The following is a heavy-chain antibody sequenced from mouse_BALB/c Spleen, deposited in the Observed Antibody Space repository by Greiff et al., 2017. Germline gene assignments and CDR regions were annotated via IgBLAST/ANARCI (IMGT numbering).Heavy chain of an antibody. CDR3: ASAPLYYYGSVYYFDY. D-gene: IGHD1-1*01. V-gene: IGHV3-6*02. CDR1: GYSITSGYY. Sequence: EVKLQESGPGLVKPSQSLSLTCSVTGYSITSGYYWNWIRQFPGNKLEWMGYISYDGSNNYNPSLKNRISITRDTSKNQFFLKLNSVTTEDTATYYCASAPLYYYGSVYYFDYWGQGTTLTVSS. J-gene: IGHJ2*01. CDR2: ISYDGSN.